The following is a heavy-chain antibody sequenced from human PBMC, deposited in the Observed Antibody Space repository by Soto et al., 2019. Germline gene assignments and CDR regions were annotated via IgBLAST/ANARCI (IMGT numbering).Heavy chain of an antibody. CDR3: ASLFSGSPIPFYYYYGMDV. CDR1: GFTFSSYS. CDR2: ISSSSSTI. Sequence: GGSLRLSCAASGFTFSSYSMNWVRQAPGKGLEWVSYISSSSSTIYYADSVKGRFTISRDNAKNSLYLQMNSLRDEDTAVYYCASLFSGSPIPFYYYYGMDVWGQGTTVTVSS. V-gene: IGHV3-48*02. D-gene: IGHD1-26*01. J-gene: IGHJ6*02.